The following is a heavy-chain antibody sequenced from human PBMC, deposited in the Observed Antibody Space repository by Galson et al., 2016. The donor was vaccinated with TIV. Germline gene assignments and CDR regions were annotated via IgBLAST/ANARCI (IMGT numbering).Heavy chain of an antibody. J-gene: IGHJ5*02. D-gene: IGHD2-2*02. CDR1: GGSVSGYY. CDR3: ARDKYCSSTTCSTHYCGGGSCSGWFDP. V-gene: IGHV4-34*01. CDR2: INHSGST. Sequence: ETLSLTCAVYGGSVSGYYWSWIRQSPGKGLEWIGEINHSGSTNYNPSLKSQVSISGDTSKNHFSLKLSSVTAADTAVYYCARDKYCSSTTCSTHYCGGGSCSGWFDPWGQGTLVTVSS.